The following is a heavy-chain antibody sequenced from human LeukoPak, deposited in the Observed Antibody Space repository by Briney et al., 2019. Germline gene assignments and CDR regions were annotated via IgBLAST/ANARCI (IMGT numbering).Heavy chain of an antibody. Sequence: SETLSLTCTVSGGSISSYYWSWIRQPAGKGLEWIGRIYTSGSTNYNPSLKSRVTMSVDTSKNQFSLKLSSVTAADTAVYYCARGLFPRGGYYFDYWGQGTLVTVSS. V-gene: IGHV4-4*07. CDR3: ARGLFPRGGYYFDY. J-gene: IGHJ4*02. D-gene: IGHD6-19*01. CDR1: GGSISSYY. CDR2: IYTSGST.